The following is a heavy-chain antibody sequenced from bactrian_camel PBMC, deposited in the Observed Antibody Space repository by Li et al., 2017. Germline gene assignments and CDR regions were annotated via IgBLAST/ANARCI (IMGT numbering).Heavy chain of an antibody. Sequence: VQLVESGGGSVQAGESLRLSCRAYQYSFNQGNMGWFRQAPGRGLEWVSTVNSGGGLTYYADSVKGRFTISRDNVQNTVSLQMNSLKPEDTAVYYCAADRMACLRPSVQPEAYNFWGRGTQVTVS. CDR2: VNSGGGLT. V-gene: IGHV3S40*01. CDR3: AADRMACLRPSVQPEAYNF. J-gene: IGHJ4*01. CDR1: QYSFNQGN.